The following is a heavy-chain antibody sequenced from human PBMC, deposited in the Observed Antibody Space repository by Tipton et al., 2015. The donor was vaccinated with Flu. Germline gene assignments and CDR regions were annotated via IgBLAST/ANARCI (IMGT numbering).Heavy chain of an antibody. J-gene: IGHJ5*02. D-gene: IGHD6-13*01. CDR3: ARERGTSTWPYNWLDL. CDR2: LSSGGTT. Sequence: SLRLSCAASGFTVSSNYMTWVRQAPGKGLEWVSVLSSGGTTYYAASVKGQFTISRDNSKNKLYLQMNNLRAEDTAVYFCARERGTSTWPYNWLDLWGQGTLVTVSS. V-gene: IGHV3-53*01. CDR1: GFTVSSNY.